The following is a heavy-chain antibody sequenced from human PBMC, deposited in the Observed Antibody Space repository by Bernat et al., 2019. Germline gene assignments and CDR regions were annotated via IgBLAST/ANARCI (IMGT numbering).Heavy chain of an antibody. V-gene: IGHV3-33*01. CDR2: IWYDGSDK. Sequence: QVQLVESGGGVVQPGRSLKLSCAASGFTFSKYGMHWVRQAPGKGLGWVAVIWYDGSDKYYGESVKGRFTISGDNSKNTLYLQIKSLRAEDTAVYYCARDGHCSSMSSCNFDYWGQGTLVTVSS. D-gene: IGHD2-2*03. CDR3: ARDGHCSSMSSCNFDY. CDR1: GFTFSKYG. J-gene: IGHJ4*02.